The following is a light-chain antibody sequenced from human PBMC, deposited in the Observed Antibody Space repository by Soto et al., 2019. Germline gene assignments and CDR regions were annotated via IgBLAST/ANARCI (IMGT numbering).Light chain of an antibody. V-gene: IGLV2-11*01. CDR3: CSYAGSYTWV. CDR2: AVT. J-gene: IGLJ3*02. Sequence: QSALTQPRSVSGSPGQSVTISCTGTSSDVGGYEYVSWYQQYPGKAPKLMIYAVTRRPSGVPGRFSGSKSGNTASLTISGLQAEDEADYYCCSYAGSYTWVFGGGTKLTVL. CDR1: SSDVGGYEY.